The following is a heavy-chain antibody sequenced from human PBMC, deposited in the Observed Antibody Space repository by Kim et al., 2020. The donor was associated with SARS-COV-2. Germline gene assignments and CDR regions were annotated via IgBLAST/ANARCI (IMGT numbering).Heavy chain of an antibody. CDR3: ARVASYSSSFDY. CDR1: GGTFSSYA. D-gene: IGHD6-13*01. V-gene: IGHV1-69*13. Sequence: SVKVSCKASGGTFSSYAISWVRQAPGQGLEWMGGIIPIFGTANYAQKFQGRVTITADESTSTAYMELSSLRSEDTAVYYCARVASYSSSFDYWGQGTLVTVSS. CDR2: IIPIFGTA. J-gene: IGHJ4*02.